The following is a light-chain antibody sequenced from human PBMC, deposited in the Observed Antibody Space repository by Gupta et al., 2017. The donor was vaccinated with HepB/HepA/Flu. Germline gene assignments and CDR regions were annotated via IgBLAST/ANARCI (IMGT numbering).Light chain of an antibody. J-gene: IGLJ2*01. CDR3: SSYTSSSTRV. CDR2: DVS. V-gene: IGLV2-14*03. Sequence: QSALTQPASVSGSPGQSNTISCTGTSSDVGGYNYVSWYQPHPGKAPKLMIYDVSNRPSGVSNRFSGSKSGNTASLTISGLQAEDEADYYCSSYTSSSTRVFGGGTKLTVL. CDR1: SSDVGGYNY.